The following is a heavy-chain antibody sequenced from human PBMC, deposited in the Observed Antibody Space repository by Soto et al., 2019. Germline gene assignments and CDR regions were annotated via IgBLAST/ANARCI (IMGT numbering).Heavy chain of an antibody. CDR2: ISYDGKQT. V-gene: IGHV3-30*03. CDR3: ARDGWGSNWYFDL. CDR1: GVTFKDYG. Sequence: PGGSLRLSCGAPGVTFKDYGMHWVRQAPGKGLEWVAVISYDGKQTYYADSVKGRFTISKDKSKRTLFLQMNSLRVDDTAVYHCARDGWGSNWYFDLWGRGTLVTVSS. J-gene: IGHJ2*01. D-gene: IGHD3-16*01.